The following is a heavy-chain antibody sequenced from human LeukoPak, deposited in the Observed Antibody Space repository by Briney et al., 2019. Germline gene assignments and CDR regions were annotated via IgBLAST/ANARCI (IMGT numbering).Heavy chain of an antibody. Sequence: SETLCLTCSVSGGSIKSVYWNWRRQPPGPGLGWSGYISDNGRTNYNPSLESRATISLATSKNQFFLKLTSLTAPDTAIYYSARADLHSGTPFDAFDIWGQGTMVAVSS. V-gene: IGHV4-59*08. CDR2: ISDNGRT. D-gene: IGHD2-2*01. CDR3: ARADLHSGTPFDAFDI. J-gene: IGHJ3*02. CDR1: GGSIKSVY.